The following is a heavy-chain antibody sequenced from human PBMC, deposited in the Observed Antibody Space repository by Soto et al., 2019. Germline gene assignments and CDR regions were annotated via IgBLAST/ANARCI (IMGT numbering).Heavy chain of an antibody. CDR3: ARPRAGWGPPDYFDY. CDR1: GYSFTSYW. J-gene: IGHJ4*02. Sequence: PGESLKISCKGSGYSFTSYWIGWVRQMPGKGLEWMGVIYPGDSDTRYSPSFQGQVTISADKSISTAYLQWSSLKASDTAMYYCARPRAGWGPPDYFDYWGQGTLVTVSS. CDR2: IYPGDSDT. D-gene: IGHD3-16*01. V-gene: IGHV5-51*01.